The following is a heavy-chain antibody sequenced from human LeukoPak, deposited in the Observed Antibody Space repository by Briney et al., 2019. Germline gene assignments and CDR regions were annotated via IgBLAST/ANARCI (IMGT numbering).Heavy chain of an antibody. CDR3: ARSAVGTSCCTAVDY. CDR1: GFTFSTYA. D-gene: IGHD1-26*01. Sequence: GGSLRLSCAASGFTFSTYAMTWLRQARGKGLECGSGISTSGDRTYYADSVKGRFTISRDNSKNTLYLQMNSLRAEDTAEYYCARSAVGTSCCTAVDYWGQGTLVTVSS. J-gene: IGHJ4*02. CDR2: ISTSGDRT. V-gene: IGHV3-23*01.